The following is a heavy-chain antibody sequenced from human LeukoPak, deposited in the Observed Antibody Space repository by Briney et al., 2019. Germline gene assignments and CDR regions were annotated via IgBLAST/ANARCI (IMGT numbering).Heavy chain of an antibody. CDR3: ANMRAYCSGGSCANDY. D-gene: IGHD2-15*01. V-gene: IGHV3-23*01. Sequence: PGGSLRLSRAASGFTFSSYAMSWVRQAPGTGLEWVSAFSGSGGRTYYADSVKGRFTISRDNSKNTLYLQMNSLRAEDTAVSYCANMRAYCSGGSCANDYWGQGTLVTVSS. CDR1: GFTFSSYA. J-gene: IGHJ4*02. CDR2: FSGSGGRT.